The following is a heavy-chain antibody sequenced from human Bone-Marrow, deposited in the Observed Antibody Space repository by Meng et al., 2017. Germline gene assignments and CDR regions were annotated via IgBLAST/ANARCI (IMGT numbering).Heavy chain of an antibody. Sequence: QIQLQQSGPGLVKPSQTLPLPCAISGDSVSSNSAAWNWLRQFPSRGLEWLGRTYYRSKWYNDYAVSVKSRITINPDTSKNQFSLQLNSVTPEDTAVYYCARQEGAFDYWGQGTLVTVSS. CDR2: TYYRSKWYN. D-gene: IGHD3-16*01. CDR3: ARQEGAFDY. J-gene: IGHJ4*02. V-gene: IGHV6-1*01. CDR1: GDSVSSNSAA.